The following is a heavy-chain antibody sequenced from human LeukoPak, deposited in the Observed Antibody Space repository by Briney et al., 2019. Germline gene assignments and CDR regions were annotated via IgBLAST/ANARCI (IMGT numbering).Heavy chain of an antibody. CDR1: GFTFSSYA. V-gene: IGHV3-23*01. Sequence: GGSLRLSCALSGFTFSSYAMRWVRQAPGKGLEWVSAISGSGGSTYYADSVKGRFTISRDNSKNTLYLQMNSLRAEDTAVYYCAKVGAAGGDYFDYWGQGTLVTVSS. J-gene: IGHJ4*02. CDR2: ISGSGGST. CDR3: AKVGAAGGDYFDY. D-gene: IGHD6-13*01.